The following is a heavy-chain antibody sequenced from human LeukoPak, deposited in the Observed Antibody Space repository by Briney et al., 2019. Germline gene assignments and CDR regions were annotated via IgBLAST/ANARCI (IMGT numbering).Heavy chain of an antibody. V-gene: IGHV1-46*01. D-gene: IGHD6-13*01. Sequence: GASVKVSCKASGYTFSIYNMHWVRQAPGQGLEWMGIINPSGGTSYAQKLQGRITMTRDTSTVYMELSSLRSEDTAVYYCAREGVAGTGFDYWGQGTLVTVSS. CDR1: GYTFSIYN. CDR3: AREGVAGTGFDY. CDR2: INPSGGT. J-gene: IGHJ4*02.